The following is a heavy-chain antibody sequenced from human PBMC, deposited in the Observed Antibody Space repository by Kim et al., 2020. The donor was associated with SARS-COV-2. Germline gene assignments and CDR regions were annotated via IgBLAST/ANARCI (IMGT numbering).Heavy chain of an antibody. CDR3: AAGSGSAGAFDI. Sequence: NDAQKFQEKVTIARDMSTSTAYMERSSLRSEDTAVYYCAAGSGSAGAFDIWGQGTMVTVSS. D-gene: IGHD1-26*01. J-gene: IGHJ3*02. V-gene: IGHV1-58*01.